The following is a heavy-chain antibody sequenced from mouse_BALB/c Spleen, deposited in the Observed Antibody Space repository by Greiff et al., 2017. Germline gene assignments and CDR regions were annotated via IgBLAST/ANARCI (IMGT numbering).Heavy chain of an antibody. V-gene: IGHV5-6-5*01. J-gene: IGHJ2*01. Sequence: EVHLVESGGGLVKPGGSLKLSCAASGFTFSSYAMSWVRQTPEKRLEWVASISSGGSTYYPDSVKGRFTISRDNARNILYLQMSSLRSEDTAMYYCANYYGNYWGQGTTLTVSS. CDR1: GFTFSSYA. CDR2: ISSGGST. CDR3: ANYYGNY. D-gene: IGHD1-1*01.